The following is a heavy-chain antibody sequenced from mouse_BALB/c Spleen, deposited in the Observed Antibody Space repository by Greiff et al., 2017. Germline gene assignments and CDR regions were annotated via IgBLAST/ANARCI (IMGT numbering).Heavy chain of an antibody. CDR2: ISSGGST. CDR3: ASTMTPYDLDY. Sequence: EVKLVESGGGLVKPGGSLKLSCAASGFTFSSYAMSWVRQTPEKRLEWVASISSGGSTYYPDSVKGRFTISRDNARNILYLQLSRLRSEDTAMYYCASTMTPYDLDYWGQGTTLTVSS. D-gene: IGHD2-4*01. CDR1: GFTFSSYA. V-gene: IGHV5-6-5*01. J-gene: IGHJ2*01.